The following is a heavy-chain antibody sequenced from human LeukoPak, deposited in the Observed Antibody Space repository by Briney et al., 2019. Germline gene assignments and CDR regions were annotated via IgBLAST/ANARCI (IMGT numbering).Heavy chain of an antibody. CDR3: ASGLESRYFDWFFNN. CDR2: IIPMFGTT. CDR1: GYTFTSYD. V-gene: IGHV1-69*06. J-gene: IGHJ4*02. Sequence: ASVKVSCKASGYTFTSYDINWVRQAPGQGLEWMGGIIPMFGTTEYAPKFQGRVTITADKSTSTAYMDLSSLRSEDTAVYYCASGLESRYFDWFFNNWGQGTLVTVSS. D-gene: IGHD3-9*01.